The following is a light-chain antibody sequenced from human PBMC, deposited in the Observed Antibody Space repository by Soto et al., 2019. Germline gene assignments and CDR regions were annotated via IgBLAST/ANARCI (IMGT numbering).Light chain of an antibody. J-gene: IGLJ3*02. CDR1: SSDVDDYNY. CDR3: AAWDDSLSGWV. Sequence: QSALTQPRSVSGSPGQSVTISCTGTSSDVDDYNYFSWFQQHPGKAPKPMIYDVSERPSGVPDRFAGSKSGNTASLTISGLQAEYEADYYGAAWDDSLSGWVFGGGTKLTVL. CDR2: DVS. V-gene: IGLV2-11*01.